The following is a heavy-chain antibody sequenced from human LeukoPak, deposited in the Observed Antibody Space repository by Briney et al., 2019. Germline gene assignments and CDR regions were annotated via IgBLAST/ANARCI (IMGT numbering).Heavy chain of an antibody. V-gene: IGHV1-2*02. Sequence: ASVKVSCKAPGYTFIGYDIHWVRQAPGQGLEWMGWIDPKSGGTNYAQKFQDRVTMTRDTSISTAYMELSSLRSDDTAMFYCARDYKSYPDYWGQGTLVTVSS. J-gene: IGHJ4*02. CDR3: ARDYKSYPDY. CDR2: IDPKSGGT. CDR1: GYTFIGYD. D-gene: IGHD3-10*01.